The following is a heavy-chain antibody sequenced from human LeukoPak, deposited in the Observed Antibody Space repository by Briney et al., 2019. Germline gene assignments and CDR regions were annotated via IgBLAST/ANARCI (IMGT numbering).Heavy chain of an antibody. D-gene: IGHD3-22*01. V-gene: IGHV4-30-2*01. Sequence: KPSQTLSLTCAVSGGSISSGGYSWSRIRQPPGKGLEWLGYIYHSGSTYYNPSLKSRVTISVDRSKNQFSLKLSSVTAADTAVYYCARVLASSGYNYYYYGMDVWGQGTTVTVSS. CDR3: ARVLASSGYNYYYYGMDV. CDR2: IYHSGST. CDR1: GGSISSGGYS. J-gene: IGHJ6*02.